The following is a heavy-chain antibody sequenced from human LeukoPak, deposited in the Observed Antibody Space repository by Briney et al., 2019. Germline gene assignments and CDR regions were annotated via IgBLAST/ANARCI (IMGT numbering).Heavy chain of an antibody. D-gene: IGHD2-8*02. CDR1: GGSITTTDFD. V-gene: IGHV4-39*01. J-gene: IGHJ4*02. CDR3: ARFTGGTGFDY. CDR2: ISSSGNA. Sequence: SETLSLTCAVSGGSITTTDFDWAWLRQPPGQGFEGIANISSSGNAYQYLSLMSRVTISIYTSKNQLSLDVTSVTAADTGLFYCARFTGGTGFDYWGRGSLVIVS.